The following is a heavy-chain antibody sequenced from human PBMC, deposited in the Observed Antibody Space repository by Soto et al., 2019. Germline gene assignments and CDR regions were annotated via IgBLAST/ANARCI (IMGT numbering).Heavy chain of an antibody. Sequence: ASVKVSCKASEYTFTRYVIHWVRQAPGQRLEWMGWINAGNGNTKYSQNFQGRVTITRDASASTAYMELSSLRSQDTAVYYCATSTIDTSTRQQYLCWTDVWGPASTVTL. J-gene: IGHJ6*02. CDR1: EYTFTRYV. V-gene: IGHV1-3*01. CDR2: INAGNGNT. D-gene: IGHD2-2*01. CDR3: ATSTIDTSTRQQYLCWTDV.